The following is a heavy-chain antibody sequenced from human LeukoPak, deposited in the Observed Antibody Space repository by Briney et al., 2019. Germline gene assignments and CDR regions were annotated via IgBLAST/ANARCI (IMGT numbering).Heavy chain of an antibody. V-gene: IGHV3-23*01. CDR1: GFTFSSYA. J-gene: IGHJ4*02. CDR2: ISGSGGST. D-gene: IGHD6-6*01. Sequence: GGSLRLSCAASGFTFSSYAMSWVRQAPGKGLEWVSAISGSGGSTYYADSVKGRFTISRDNSKNTLYLQMNSLRAEDTAVYYCARDKVAEYSSSPTGDWGQGTLVTVSS. CDR3: ARDKVAEYSSSPTGD.